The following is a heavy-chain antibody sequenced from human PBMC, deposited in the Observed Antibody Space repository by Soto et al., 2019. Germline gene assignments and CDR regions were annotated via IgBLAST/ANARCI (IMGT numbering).Heavy chain of an antibody. V-gene: IGHV1-18*04. CDR2: ISAYNGNT. CDR3: ARVCITMVRGVIRDIDY. J-gene: IGHJ4*02. CDR1: GYTFTSYG. D-gene: IGHD3-10*01. Sequence: QVQLVQSGAEVKKPGASVKVSCKASGYTFTSYGISWVRQAPGQGLEWMGWISAYNGNTNYAQKLQGRVTMTTDTSTSTADMELRSLRSDDTAVYYCARVCITMVRGVIRDIDYWGQGTLVTVSS.